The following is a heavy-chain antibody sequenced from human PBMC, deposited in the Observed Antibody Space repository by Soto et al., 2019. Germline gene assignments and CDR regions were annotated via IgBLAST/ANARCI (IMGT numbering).Heavy chain of an antibody. Sequence: EAQLVESGGGLVQPGGSLRLSCAASGFSFSSAWMIWVRQAPGKGLEWVGRIKSKVHGETTVYAAPVKGRFTISRDDSKNTVFLQMNRLETEDTAVYYCTTGVDGYNPFDYWGQGTLVTVSS. V-gene: IGHV3-15*07. CDR3: TTGVDGYNPFDY. CDR2: IKSKVHGETT. J-gene: IGHJ4*02. CDR1: GFSFSSAW. D-gene: IGHD5-12*01.